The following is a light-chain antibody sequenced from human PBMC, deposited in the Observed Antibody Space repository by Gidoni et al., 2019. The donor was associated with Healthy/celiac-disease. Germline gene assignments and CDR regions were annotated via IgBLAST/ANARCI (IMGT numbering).Light chain of an antibody. CDR3: CSYACSYTYV. Sequence: QSAQTQPSAVSWSPGQAVTISPTGTSRDGGGYNDVSCYQQHPGKAPKLMIYDVSKRPSGVPDRFSGSKSGNTASRTISGLQAEDEADYYCCSYACSYTYVFGTGTKVTVL. CDR2: DVS. J-gene: IGLJ1*01. V-gene: IGLV2-11*01. CDR1: SRDGGGYND.